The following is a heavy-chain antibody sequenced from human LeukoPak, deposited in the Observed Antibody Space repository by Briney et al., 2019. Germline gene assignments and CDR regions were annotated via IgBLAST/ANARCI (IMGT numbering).Heavy chain of an antibody. CDR1: GGSISSYY. D-gene: IGHD3-10*01. V-gene: IGHV4-59*12. Sequence: ASETLSLTCTVSGGSISSYYWSWIRQPPGKGLEWIGYMYNSGSTNYNPSLKSRVTISIGTSKNQFSLKLSSVTAADTAVYYCARGDIGGSGVPMDVWGQGTTVTVSS. J-gene: IGHJ6*02. CDR3: ARGDIGGSGVPMDV. CDR2: MYNSGST.